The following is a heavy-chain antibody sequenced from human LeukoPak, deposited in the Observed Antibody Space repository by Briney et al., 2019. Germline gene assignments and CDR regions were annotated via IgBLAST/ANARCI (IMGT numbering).Heavy chain of an antibody. Sequence: ARGSLRLSCAASGITVSSNYMSWVRQPPGKGLEWVSIIYSGGTTYYADSVQGRFTISRDNSKNTVYLQMNSLRVEETAVYYCARDPRTTGKSNYGMDVWGQGTTVTVSS. V-gene: IGHV3-53*01. CDR3: ARDPRTTGKSNYGMDV. CDR1: GITVSSNY. J-gene: IGHJ6*02. D-gene: IGHD4-17*01. CDR2: IYSGGTT.